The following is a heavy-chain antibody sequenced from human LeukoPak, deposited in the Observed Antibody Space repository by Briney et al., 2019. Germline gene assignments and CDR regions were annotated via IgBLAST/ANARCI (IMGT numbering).Heavy chain of an antibody. V-gene: IGHV3-48*03. CDR2: ISSSGSTI. Sequence: GGSLRLSCAASGFTFSSYEMNWVRQAPGKGLEWVSYISSSGSTIYYADSVKGRFTISRDNAKNSLYLQMNSLRAEDTALYYCARTPIVSPYYMDVWGKGTTVTVSS. CDR1: GFTFSSYE. D-gene: IGHD5/OR15-5a*01. CDR3: ARTPIVSPYYMDV. J-gene: IGHJ6*03.